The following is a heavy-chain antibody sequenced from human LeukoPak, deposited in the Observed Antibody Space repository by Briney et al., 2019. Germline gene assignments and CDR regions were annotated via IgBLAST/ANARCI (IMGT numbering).Heavy chain of an antibody. Sequence: GGSLKLSCAASGFTFSSYSMNWVRQAPGKGLEWVSDISSGGGSTYYADSVKGRFTISRDNSKNTLYLQMNSLRAEDTAVYYCAKGSGSYYSYYYMDVWGKGTTVTISS. CDR1: GFTFSSYS. V-gene: IGHV3-23*01. CDR2: ISSGGGST. D-gene: IGHD3-10*01. CDR3: AKGSGSYYSYYYMDV. J-gene: IGHJ6*03.